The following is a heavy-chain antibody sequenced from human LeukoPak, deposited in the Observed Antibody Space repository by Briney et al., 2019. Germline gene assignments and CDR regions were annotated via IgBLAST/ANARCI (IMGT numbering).Heavy chain of an antibody. Sequence: GGSLRLSCAASGFTFSSYAMSWVRQAPGKGLEWVSAISGSGGSTYYADSVKGRFTISRDNSKNTLYLQMNSLRAEDTAVYYCARAQTYYDILTGYSPGAFDIWGQGTMVTVSS. CDR1: GFTFSSYA. J-gene: IGHJ3*02. CDR2: ISGSGGST. V-gene: IGHV3-23*01. D-gene: IGHD3-9*01. CDR3: ARAQTYYDILTGYSPGAFDI.